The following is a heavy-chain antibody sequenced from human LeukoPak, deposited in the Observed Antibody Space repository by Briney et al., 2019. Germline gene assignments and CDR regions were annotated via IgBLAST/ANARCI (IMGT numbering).Heavy chain of an antibody. V-gene: IGHV4-38-2*02. CDR2: IYHSGST. Sequence: SETLSLTCTVSGYSISSGYYWGWIRQPPGNGLEWIGSIYHSGSTYYNPSLKSRVTISADTSRNQFSLKLTSVTAPDTAVYYCARHVYSSGWYVSYWGQGTLVTVSS. J-gene: IGHJ4*02. CDR1: GYSISSGYY. D-gene: IGHD6-19*01. CDR3: ARHVYSSGWYVSY.